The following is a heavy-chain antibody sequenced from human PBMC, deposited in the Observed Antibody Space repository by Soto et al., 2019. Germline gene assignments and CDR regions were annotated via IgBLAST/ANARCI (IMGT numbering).Heavy chain of an antibody. V-gene: IGHV3-48*03. D-gene: IGHD6-13*01. Sequence: EVQLVESGGGLAQPGGSLRLSCAASGFTFSLYEMTWVLQAPGKGLEWLSYISTSGRTIYHADSVKGRFPLSRDNAKNSLFLQMNSLRAEDTAVYYCARENSQAGLDVWGQLTTVTVSS. CDR2: ISTSGRTI. CDR1: GFTFSLYE. CDR3: ARENSQAGLDV. J-gene: IGHJ6*02.